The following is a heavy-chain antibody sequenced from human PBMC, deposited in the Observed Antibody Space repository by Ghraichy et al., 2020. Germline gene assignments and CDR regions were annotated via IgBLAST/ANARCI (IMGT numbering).Heavy chain of an antibody. D-gene: IGHD3-10*01. CDR1: GGSIISSNW. J-gene: IGHJ4*02. V-gene: IGHV4-4*02. CDR3: ATNNGSGSYNHC. CDR2: IYHSGAT. Sequence: SETLSLTCAVSGGSIISSNWWNLVRQSPGKGLEWIGEIYHSGATNYNPSLRGRITISLDKSKNQFSLRLGSVTAADTAVYYCATNNGSGSYNHCWGQGTLVTVSS.